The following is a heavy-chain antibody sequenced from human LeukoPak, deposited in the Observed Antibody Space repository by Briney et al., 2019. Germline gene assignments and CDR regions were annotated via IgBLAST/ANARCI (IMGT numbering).Heavy chain of an antibody. CDR2: ISGSGGST. Sequence: GGSLRLSCTASGFTFSSYAMSWVRQAPGKGLEWVSAISGSGGSTYYADSVKGRFTISRDNSKNTLYLQMNSLRAEDTAVYYCAKGLYSSDPPFDYFDYWGQGTLVTVSS. CDR1: GFTFSSYA. J-gene: IGHJ4*02. CDR3: AKGLYSSDPPFDYFDY. V-gene: IGHV3-23*01. D-gene: IGHD6-19*01.